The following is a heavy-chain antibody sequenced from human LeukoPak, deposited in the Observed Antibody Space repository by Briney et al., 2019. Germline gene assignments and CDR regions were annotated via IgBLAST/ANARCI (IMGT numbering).Heavy chain of an antibody. CDR2: INPNSGGT. CDR1: GYTFTGYY. CDR3: ARGDYYYYHMDV. V-gene: IGHV1-2*02. J-gene: IGHJ6*03. Sequence: ASVKVSCKASGYTFTGYYIHWVRQAPGQGLEWMGWINPNSGGTNYAQKFQGRVTVTRDTSISTTYMELSGLTSDDTAVYYCARGDYYYYHMDVWGTGTTVTVSS.